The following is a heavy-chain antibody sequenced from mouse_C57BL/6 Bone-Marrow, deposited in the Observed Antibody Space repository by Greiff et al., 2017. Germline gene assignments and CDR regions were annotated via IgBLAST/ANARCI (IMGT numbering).Heavy chain of an antibody. CDR1: GFNIKDYY. CDR3: TTWTYSNHFAY. Sequence: VQLQQSGAELVRPGASVKLSCTASGFNIKDYYMNWVKQRPEQGLEWIGRIDPEDGDTEYAPNFQGKGTMTADTSSNTAYLQLSSLTSEDTAVYYCTTWTYSNHFAYWGQGTLVTVSA. V-gene: IGHV14-1*01. CDR2: IDPEDGDT. J-gene: IGHJ3*01. D-gene: IGHD2-5*01.